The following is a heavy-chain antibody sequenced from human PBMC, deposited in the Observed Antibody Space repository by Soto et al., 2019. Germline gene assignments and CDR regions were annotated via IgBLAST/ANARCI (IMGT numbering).Heavy chain of an antibody. Sequence: QVQLVQSGAEVKKPGSSVKVSRKASGGTFSSYAISWVRQAPGQGLEWMGGIIPIFGTANYAQKFQGRVTITADESTSTAYMELSSLRSEDTAVYYCARVFDPWDIVVVPAANYYYYGMDVWGQGTTVTVSS. D-gene: IGHD2-2*01. J-gene: IGHJ6*02. CDR1: GGTFSSYA. CDR2: IIPIFGTA. V-gene: IGHV1-69*01. CDR3: ARVFDPWDIVVVPAANYYYYGMDV.